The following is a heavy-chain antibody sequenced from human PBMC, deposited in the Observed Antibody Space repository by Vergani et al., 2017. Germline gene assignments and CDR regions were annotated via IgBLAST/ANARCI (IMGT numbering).Heavy chain of an antibody. D-gene: IGHD2-21*01. Sequence: EVQLLESGGGSVQPGESLRLSCVASGFRFREHGMNWVRQAPGKGLEWVSTLSGSRGLTYYSDSVKGRFTISRDNSKNTLYLQMNSLRVEDTATYYCAKDPESIVAPTLGFDFWGQGTLVTVSS. V-gene: IGHV3-23*01. CDR3: AKDPESIVAPTLGFDF. J-gene: IGHJ4*02. CDR1: GFRFREHG. CDR2: LSGSRGLT.